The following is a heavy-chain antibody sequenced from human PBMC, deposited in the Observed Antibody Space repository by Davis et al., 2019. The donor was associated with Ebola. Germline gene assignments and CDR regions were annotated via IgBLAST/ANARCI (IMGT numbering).Heavy chain of an antibody. D-gene: IGHD6-19*01. CDR1: GFTFSDYG. Sequence: GESLKIPCIASGFTFSDYGMSWVRQAPEKGLEWVSGISGGGDSTYYADSVQGRFTISRDNSKSTLFLQMNSLRADDTAVYYCVKEKRSGWFGIFDNWGQGTLVTVSS. V-gene: IGHV3-23*01. CDR2: ISGGGDST. CDR3: VKEKRSGWFGIFDN. J-gene: IGHJ4*02.